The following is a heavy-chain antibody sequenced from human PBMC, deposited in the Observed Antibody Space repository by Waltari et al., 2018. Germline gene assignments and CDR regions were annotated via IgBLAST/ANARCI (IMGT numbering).Heavy chain of an antibody. Sequence: QVQLQESGPGLVKPSETLSLTCAVSGYSISSGYYWGWIRQPPGKGLEWIGSIYHSWSTYYNPSLKSRVTISVDTSKNQFSLKLSSVTAADTAVYYCARLRSQLVLWGQGTLVTVSS. CDR2: IYHSWST. V-gene: IGHV4-38-2*01. J-gene: IGHJ5*02. D-gene: IGHD6-13*01. CDR3: ARLRSQLVL. CDR1: GYSISSGYY.